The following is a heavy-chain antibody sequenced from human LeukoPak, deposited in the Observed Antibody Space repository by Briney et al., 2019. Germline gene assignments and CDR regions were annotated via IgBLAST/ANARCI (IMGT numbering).Heavy chain of an antibody. CDR2: ISSSSTYI. D-gene: IGHD3-10*01. CDR3: ARDRGLWFGELLSPFDP. J-gene: IGHJ5*02. V-gene: IGHV3-21*01. CDR1: GFTFSSYS. Sequence: GGSLRLSCAASGFTFSSYSMNWVRQAPGKGLEWVPSISSSSTYIYYADSVKGRFTISRDNAKNSLYLQMNSLRAEDTAVYYCARDRGLWFGELLSPFDPWGQGTLVTVSS.